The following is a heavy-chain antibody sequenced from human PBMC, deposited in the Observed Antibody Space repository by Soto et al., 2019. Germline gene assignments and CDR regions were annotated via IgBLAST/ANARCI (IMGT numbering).Heavy chain of an antibody. CDR1: GFTFSNAW. CDR2: IKSKTDGGTT. D-gene: IGHD1-1*01. Sequence: EVQLVESGGGLVKPGGSLRLSCAASGFTFSNAWMNWVRQAPGKGLEWVGRIKSKTDGGTTDYAAPVKGRFTISRDDSKNTLYLQMNSLKTEDPAVYYCTTGGNDEYYGIDVWGQGTTVTVSS. V-gene: IGHV3-15*07. J-gene: IGHJ6*02. CDR3: TTGGNDEYYGIDV.